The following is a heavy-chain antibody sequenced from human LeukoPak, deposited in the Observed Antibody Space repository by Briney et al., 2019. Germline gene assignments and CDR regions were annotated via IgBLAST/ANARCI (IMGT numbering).Heavy chain of an antibody. D-gene: IGHD1-1*01. CDR1: GFIFSNYG. V-gene: IGHV3-23*01. J-gene: IGHJ4*02. Sequence: GGSLRLSCAASGFIFSNYGVSWVRQTPGKGLEWVSVISGNGHETFYIDSVKGRFTISRDNSMNTLYLQMNSLGAEDTALYYCARDRVPGTSPKMDSWGQGTLVTVSS. CDR3: ARDRVPGTSPKMDS. CDR2: ISGNGHET.